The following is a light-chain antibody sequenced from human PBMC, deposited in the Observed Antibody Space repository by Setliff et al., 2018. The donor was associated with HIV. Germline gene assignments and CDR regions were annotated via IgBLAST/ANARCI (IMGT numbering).Light chain of an antibody. CDR3: QQYYSAPQT. CDR2: WAS. V-gene: IGKV4-1*01. Sequence: DFVMTQSPDSLAVSLGERATINCKSSQSILYSSNNKNYLAWYQQKPGQPPKLLIYWASTRESGVPDRFRGSGSGTDFTLTISSLQAEDVAVYYCQQYYSAPQTFGQGTKVDIK. CDR1: QSILYSSNNKNY. J-gene: IGKJ1*01.